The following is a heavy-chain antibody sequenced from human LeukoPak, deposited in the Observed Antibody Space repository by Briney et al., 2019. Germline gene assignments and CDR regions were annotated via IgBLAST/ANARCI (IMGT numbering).Heavy chain of an antibody. CDR2: INPNSGDT. Sequence: ASVKVSCKASGYTFTGYYMHWVRQAPGQGLEWMGWINPNSGDTNLAQKFQGRVTMTRDTSISTAYMELTRLTSDDTAVYFCVRDGYSGYDRSLQFGYWGQGTLVTVSS. CDR1: GYTFTGYY. V-gene: IGHV1-2*02. J-gene: IGHJ4*02. CDR3: VRDGYSGYDRSLQFGY. D-gene: IGHD5-12*01.